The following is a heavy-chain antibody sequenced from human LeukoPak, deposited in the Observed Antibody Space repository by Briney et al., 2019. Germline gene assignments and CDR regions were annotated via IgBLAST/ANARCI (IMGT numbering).Heavy chain of an antibody. D-gene: IGHD3-3*01. V-gene: IGHV4-30-4*08. CDR2: IHYSGST. CDR3: ARVVGYDFWSGAGWFDP. CDR1: GGSIGSGDYY. J-gene: IGHJ5*02. Sequence: NPSETLSLTCTVSGGSIGSGDYYWSWIRRPPGKGLEWIAYIHYSGSTYYNPSLKSRVTISVDPYKNQFSLKLNSVTAGATDTYYCARVVGYDFWSGAGWFDPWVEGTLVTVSS.